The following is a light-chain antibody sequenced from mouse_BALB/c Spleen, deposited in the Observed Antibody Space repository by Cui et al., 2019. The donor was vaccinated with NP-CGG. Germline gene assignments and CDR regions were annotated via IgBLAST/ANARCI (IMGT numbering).Light chain of an antibody. Sequence: QAVVTQEYALTTSPGETVTLTCRSSTGAVTTSNYANWVQEKPDHLFTGLMGGTNNRAPGVPARFSGSLIEDKAALTITGTQTEDEAIYFCALWYSNHWVFGGGTKLTVL. V-gene: IGLV1*01. J-gene: IGLJ1*01. CDR1: TGAVTTSNY. CDR2: GTN. CDR3: ALWYSNHWV.